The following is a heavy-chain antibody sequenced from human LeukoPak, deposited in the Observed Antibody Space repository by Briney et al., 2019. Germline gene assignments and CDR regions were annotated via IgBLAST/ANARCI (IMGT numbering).Heavy chain of an antibody. J-gene: IGHJ4*02. CDR3: ATGVTAILESLDY. D-gene: IGHD2-21*02. CDR2: FDPEDGET. V-gene: IGHV1-24*01. CDR1: GGTFSSYA. Sequence: ASVKVSCKASGGTFSSYAISWVRQAPGQGLEWMGGFDPEDGETIYAQKFQGRVTMTEDTSTDTAYMELSSLRSEDTAVYYCATGVTAILESLDYWGQGTLVTVSS.